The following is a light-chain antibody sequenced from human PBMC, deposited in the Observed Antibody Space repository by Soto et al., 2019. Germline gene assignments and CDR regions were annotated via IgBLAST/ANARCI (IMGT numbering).Light chain of an antibody. CDR1: SSDIGAYNF. V-gene: IGLV2-14*03. J-gene: IGLJ2*01. CDR3: TSWTTSTTMI. CDR2: DVN. Sequence: QSALTQPASVSGSPGQSITISCTGTSSDIGAYNFVSWYQQHPGKAPKLMLYDVNIRPSGVSNRFSGSKSGNTASLTISGLQAEDEAYDYCTSWTTSTTMIFGGGTKLTVL.